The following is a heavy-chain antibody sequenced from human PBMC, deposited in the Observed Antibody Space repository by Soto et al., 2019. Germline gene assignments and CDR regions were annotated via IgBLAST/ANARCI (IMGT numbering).Heavy chain of an antibody. CDR3: GAQNYGANGYHFET. J-gene: IGHJ4*02. Sequence: QLQLQESGPGLVKPSETLSLTCTFSSGSISSSSSYWGWIRQPPEQGLEWIGNIYSGGNTYYNPSHKSRVTRSIDSSKTQVSLRLNSVTTADTAMYYCGAQNYGANGYHFETCGQGTLGTVSS. V-gene: IGHV4-39*01. D-gene: IGHD1-7*01. CDR1: SGSISSSSSY. CDR2: IYSGGNT.